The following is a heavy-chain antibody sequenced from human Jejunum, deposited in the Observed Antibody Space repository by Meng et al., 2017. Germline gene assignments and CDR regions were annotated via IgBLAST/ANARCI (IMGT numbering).Heavy chain of an antibody. Sequence: QVQLGQSGAEVKKPGSSVKVSCKASGGIFSTFAFNWVRQAPGQGLEWMGVIIPLYGTTKYAQQFQGRVTITADESTTTVYMEVGSLTSEDTAVYYCAKSITASYNWFDPWGQGALVTVSS. CDR1: GGIFSTFA. CDR3: AKSITASYNWFDP. J-gene: IGHJ5*02. CDR2: IIPLYGTT. V-gene: IGHV1-69*01. D-gene: IGHD1-14*01.